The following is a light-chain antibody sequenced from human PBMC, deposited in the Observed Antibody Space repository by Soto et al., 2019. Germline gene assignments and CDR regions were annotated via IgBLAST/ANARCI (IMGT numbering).Light chain of an antibody. Sequence: EIVLTQSPATLSLSPGERATLSCRASQSVSNYLVWYQQKPGQAPRLLIYDASNRATGIPARFSGSGSGTDFTLTISSLEPEDFAVYYCQQRSNWPPLTFGGGTKVDNK. CDR3: QQRSNWPPLT. V-gene: IGKV3-11*01. CDR1: QSVSNY. CDR2: DAS. J-gene: IGKJ4*01.